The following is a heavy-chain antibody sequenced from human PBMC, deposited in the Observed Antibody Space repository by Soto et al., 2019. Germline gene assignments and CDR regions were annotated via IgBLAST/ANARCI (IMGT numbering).Heavy chain of an antibody. CDR2: VSLTGDRT. CDR3: ARGGGYCTPTSCAIDS. D-gene: IGHD2-8*01. V-gene: IGHV3-23*01. Sequence: GGSLRLSCVASRFSFSSYEMSWVRQAAGKGLEWVSRVSLTGDRTNYAGSVKGRFTVSRDNFKNTLDLEMDSLRPEDTAIYYCARGGGYCTPTSCAIDSWGRGTPVTVSS. J-gene: IGHJ4*02. CDR1: RFSFSSYE.